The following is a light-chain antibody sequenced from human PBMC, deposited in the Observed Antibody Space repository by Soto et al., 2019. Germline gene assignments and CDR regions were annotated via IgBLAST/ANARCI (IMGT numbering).Light chain of an antibody. J-gene: IGLJ2*01. Sequence: QSALTQPASVSGSPGQAFTISCTGTSSDVGGYNYVSWYQQHPGKAPKLMIYEVSNRPSGVSNHFSGSKSGNTASLTISGLQAEDEAEYYCSSYTSSSTVVFGGGTKLTVL. CDR2: EVS. V-gene: IGLV2-14*01. CDR3: SSYTSSSTVV. CDR1: SSDVGGYNY.